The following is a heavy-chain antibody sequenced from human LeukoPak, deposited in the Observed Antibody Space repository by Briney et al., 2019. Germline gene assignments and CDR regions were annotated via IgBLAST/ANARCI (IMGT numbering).Heavy chain of an antibody. CDR3: ARYLRDSGTYTFDH. J-gene: IGHJ4*02. D-gene: IGHD1-1*01. V-gene: IGHV4-59*01. CDR1: GVSISPYC. CDR2: VYYSGST. Sequence: PSETLSLTCTVSGVSISPYCWSWIRRSPGKGLESMGYVYYSGSTNYNPSFKSRVTMSVDTSKNQFSLKLSSVTAVDTAIYYCARYLRDSGTYTFDHWGQGILATVSS.